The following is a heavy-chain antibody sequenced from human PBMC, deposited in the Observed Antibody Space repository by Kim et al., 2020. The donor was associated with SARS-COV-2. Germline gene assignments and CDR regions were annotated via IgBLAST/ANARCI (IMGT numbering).Heavy chain of an antibody. CDR2: IDPSDSYT. D-gene: IGHD1-26*01. CDR3: ARHGGSGAREFREGDY. CDR1: GYSFTSYW. V-gene: IGHV5-10-1*01. Sequence: GESLKISCKGSGYSFTSYWISWVRQMPGKGLEWMGRIDPSDSYTNYSPSFQGHVTISADKSISTAYLQWSSLKASDTAMYYCARHGGSGAREFREGDYWGQGTLVTVSS. J-gene: IGHJ4*02.